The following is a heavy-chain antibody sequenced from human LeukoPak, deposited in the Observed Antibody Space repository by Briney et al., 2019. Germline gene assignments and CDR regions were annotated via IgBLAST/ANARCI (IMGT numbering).Heavy chain of an antibody. D-gene: IGHD6-13*01. CDR3: AKAPAGPEYSSSWKFGYNWFDP. CDR1: GFTFNNYA. Sequence: GGSLRLSCAASGFTFNNYAMNWVRQAPGKGLEWVSSISGGGETTYYADSVKGRFIISRDNSKNTLHLQMNSLRAEDTAVYYCAKAPAGPEYSSSWKFGYNWFDPWGQGTLVTVSS. CDR2: ISGGGETT. J-gene: IGHJ5*02. V-gene: IGHV3-23*01.